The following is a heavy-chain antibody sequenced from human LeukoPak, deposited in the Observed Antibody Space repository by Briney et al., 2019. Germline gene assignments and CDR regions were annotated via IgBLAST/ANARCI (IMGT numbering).Heavy chain of an antibody. Sequence: PGGSLRLSCAASGFTFSDYAIHWVRQAPGKGLEWVAVISYDGSDKYYADSVQGRFTISRDNTKNTLYLQKNSLRAEDTAVYYCARDSPLPAAIWGQGTMVTVSS. CDR1: GFTFSDYA. CDR3: ARDSPLPAAI. V-gene: IGHV3-30-3*01. D-gene: IGHD2-2*01. CDR2: ISYDGSDK. J-gene: IGHJ3*02.